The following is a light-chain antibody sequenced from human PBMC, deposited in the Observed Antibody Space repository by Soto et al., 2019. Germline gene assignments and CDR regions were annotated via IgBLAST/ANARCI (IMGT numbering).Light chain of an antibody. CDR3: QQYNTYWT. J-gene: IGKJ1*01. Sequence: DIQMTQFPSTLSASAGDRVPLTCRASQNIGSWLAWYKQKPGKAPNVLIYDVSNLETGVPSRFSGSGSGTEFTLTIRSLKPDDFATYYCQQYNTYWTFGQGTKLDIK. V-gene: IGKV1-5*01. CDR1: QNIGSW. CDR2: DVS.